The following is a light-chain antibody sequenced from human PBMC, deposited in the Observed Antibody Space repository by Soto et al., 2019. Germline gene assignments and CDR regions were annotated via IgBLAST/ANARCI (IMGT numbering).Light chain of an antibody. Sequence: QSALTQPASVSGSPGQSITISCTGTSSDVDGYNYVSWYQQHPGKAPKLMIYDVSNRPSGVSNRFSGSKSGNTASLTISGLQAEDEADYYCSSYRSSSTPSLFGTGTKLTVL. J-gene: IGLJ1*01. CDR1: SSDVDGYNY. CDR2: DVS. CDR3: SSYRSSSTPSL. V-gene: IGLV2-14*03.